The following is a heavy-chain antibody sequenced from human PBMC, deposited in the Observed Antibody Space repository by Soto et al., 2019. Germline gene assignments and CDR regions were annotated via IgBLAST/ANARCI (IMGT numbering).Heavy chain of an antibody. CDR2: VSASGLNT. V-gene: IGHV3-23*01. J-gene: IGHJ3*02. Sequence: GGSLRLSCAASGFTFSTYAMAWVRQAPGKGLEWVSGVSASGLNTDYADPVKGRFYISRDNSKNTVSLHMNSLRAEDTALYYCAREYPDYYDSSDDAFDIWGQGTMVTVSS. CDR1: GFTFSTYA. CDR3: AREYPDYYDSSDDAFDI. D-gene: IGHD3-22*01.